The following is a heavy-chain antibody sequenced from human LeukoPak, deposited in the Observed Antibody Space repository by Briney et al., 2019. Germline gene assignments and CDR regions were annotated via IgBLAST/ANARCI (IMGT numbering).Heavy chain of an antibody. V-gene: IGHV1-69*13. CDR1: GGTFISYA. Sequence: ASVKVSCKASGGTFISYAISWVRQAPGQGLEWMGGIIPIFGTANYAQKFQGRVTITADESTSTAYMELSSLRSEDTAVYYCARDSDGSGISWFDPWGQGTLVTVSS. D-gene: IGHD3-10*01. J-gene: IGHJ5*02. CDR2: IIPIFGTA. CDR3: ARDSDGSGISWFDP.